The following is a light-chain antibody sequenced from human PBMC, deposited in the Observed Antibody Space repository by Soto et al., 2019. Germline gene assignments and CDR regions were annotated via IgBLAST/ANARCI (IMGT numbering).Light chain of an antibody. Sequence: QSVLTQPPSASGTPGQRVAISCSGSSSNIGINKVNWYQQLPGTAPKLLIYNNDQRPSGVPDRFSGSKSGTSASLAISGLQSDDEADNYCAAWDDSHHWAFGGGTKLTVL. CDR3: AAWDDSHHWA. CDR2: NND. J-gene: IGLJ3*02. CDR1: SSNIGINK. V-gene: IGLV1-44*01.